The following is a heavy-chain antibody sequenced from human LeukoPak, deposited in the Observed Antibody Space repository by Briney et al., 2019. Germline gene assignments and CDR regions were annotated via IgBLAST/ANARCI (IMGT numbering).Heavy chain of an antibody. CDR2: INPNSGGT. J-gene: IGHJ4*02. V-gene: IGHV1-2*04. D-gene: IGHD6-13*01. CDR1: GYTFTSYD. Sequence: ASVKVSCKASGYTFTSYDINWVRQATGQGLEWMGWINPNSGGTNYAQKFQGWVTMTRDTSISTAYMELSRLRSDDTAVYYCARDLSAAGTLDYWGQGTLVTVSS. CDR3: ARDLSAAGTLDY.